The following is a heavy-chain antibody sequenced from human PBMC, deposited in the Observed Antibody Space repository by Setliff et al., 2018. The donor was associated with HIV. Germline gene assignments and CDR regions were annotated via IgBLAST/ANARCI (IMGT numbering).Heavy chain of an antibody. CDR1: GGSISSGSYC. J-gene: IGHJ4*02. D-gene: IGHD6-13*01. V-gene: IGHV4-61*02. CDR2: IYTSGST. CDR3: ARVARGGHSSRWYYFDY. Sequence: SETLSLTCTVSGGSISSGSYCWSWIRQPAGKGLEWIGRIYTSGSTKYNPSLKSRVTISVDTSKNQFSLKVSSVTAADTAVYYCARVARGGHSSRWYYFDYWGQGTLVTVSS.